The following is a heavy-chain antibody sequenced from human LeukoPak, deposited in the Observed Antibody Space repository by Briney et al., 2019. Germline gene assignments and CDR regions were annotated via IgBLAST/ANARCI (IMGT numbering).Heavy chain of an antibody. Sequence: SETLSLTCAVYGGSFSGHYWSWIRQPPGKGLEWIGESNHSGSTNYNPSLKSRVTISVDTSKNQFSLKLSSVTAADTAVYYCASRSGAAAVYRLDYWGQGTLVTVSS. CDR2: SNHSGST. V-gene: IGHV4-34*01. D-gene: IGHD6-13*01. CDR1: GGSFSGHY. CDR3: ASRSGAAAVYRLDY. J-gene: IGHJ4*02.